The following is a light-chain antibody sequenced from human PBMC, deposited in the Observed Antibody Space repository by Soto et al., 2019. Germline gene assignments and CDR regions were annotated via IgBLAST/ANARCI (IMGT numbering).Light chain of an antibody. CDR2: EVS. J-gene: IGLJ1*01. Sequence: QAVVTQPPSASGSPGQSVTISCTGTKNDIGVYDFVSWYQHHPGKAPRLIIYEVSNRPSGVSNRFSGSKSGNTASLTISGLQAEDEADYYCSSYTSSSTPYVFGTGTKVTVL. V-gene: IGLV2-14*01. CDR3: SSYTSSSTPYV. CDR1: KNDIGVYDF.